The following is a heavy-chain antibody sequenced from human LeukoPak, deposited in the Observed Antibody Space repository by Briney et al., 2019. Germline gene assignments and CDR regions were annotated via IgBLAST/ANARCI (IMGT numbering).Heavy chain of an antibody. CDR1: GFTVSSNY. J-gene: IGHJ6*03. V-gene: IGHV3-66*01. Sequence: GGSLRLSCAASGFTVSSNYMSWVRQAPGKGLEWVSVIYSGGSTYYADSVKGRFTISRDNAKNSLYLQMNSLRAEDTAVYYCARATPQYYYDSSGYGGNYYYYYMDVWGKGTTVTISS. D-gene: IGHD3-22*01. CDR2: IYSGGST. CDR3: ARATPQYYYDSSGYGGNYYYYYMDV.